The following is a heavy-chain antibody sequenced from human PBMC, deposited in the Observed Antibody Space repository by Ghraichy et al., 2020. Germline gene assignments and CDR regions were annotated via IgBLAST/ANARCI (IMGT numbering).Heavy chain of an antibody. Sequence: ASVKVSCKASGYTFTSYYMHWVRQAPGQGLEWMGIINPSGGSTSYAQKFQGRVTMTRDTSTSTVYMELSSLRSEDTAAYYCARDLSPSGYYYDSSGARPDYWGQGTLVTVSS. D-gene: IGHD3-22*01. CDR1: GYTFTSYY. V-gene: IGHV1-46*01. J-gene: IGHJ4*02. CDR3: ARDLSPSGYYYDSSGARPDY. CDR2: INPSGGST.